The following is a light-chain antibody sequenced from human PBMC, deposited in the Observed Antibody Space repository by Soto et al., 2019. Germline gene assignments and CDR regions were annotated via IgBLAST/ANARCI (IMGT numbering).Light chain of an antibody. CDR2: EVS. V-gene: IGLV2-14*01. J-gene: IGLJ2*01. Sequence: QSALTQPASVSGSPGQSITISCTGTSSDVGAYNYVSWYQQHPGKAPKLIIYEVSNRPSGVSNRFSGSKSGNTASLTISGLQAEDEADYYCSSYTSVVTLIFGGGTQLTAL. CDR3: SSYTSVVTLI. CDR1: SSDVGAYNY.